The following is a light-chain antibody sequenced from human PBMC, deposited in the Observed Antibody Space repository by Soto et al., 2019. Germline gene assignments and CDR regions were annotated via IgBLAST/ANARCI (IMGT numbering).Light chain of an antibody. V-gene: IGKV1-5*01. J-gene: IGKJ1*01. Sequence: DIQMTQSPSTLSASVGDRVTITCRASQDINGWLAWYQQKPGKAPKILIYNADTLESGVPSRFSGSGYGTEFILTISSLQPDDFATYYCQQFSLYWAFGQGTKVDIK. CDR2: NAD. CDR3: QQFSLYWA. CDR1: QDINGW.